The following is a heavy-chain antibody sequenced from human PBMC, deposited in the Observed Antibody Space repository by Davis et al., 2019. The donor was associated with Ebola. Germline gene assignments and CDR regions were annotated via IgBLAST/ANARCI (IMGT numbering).Heavy chain of an antibody. Sequence: PGGSLRLSCATSGFLFNDAWMRWVRQAPGKGLQWVGRIKSKGEGGTTDFAAPVNGRFAISRDDSTDILYLEMNSLKTEDTAVYYCTTGEDLTDFGLDVWGKGTAVTVSS. CDR2: IKSKGEGGTT. CDR3: TTGEDLTDFGLDV. CDR1: GFLFNDAW. J-gene: IGHJ6*04. D-gene: IGHD2-21*02. V-gene: IGHV3-15*01.